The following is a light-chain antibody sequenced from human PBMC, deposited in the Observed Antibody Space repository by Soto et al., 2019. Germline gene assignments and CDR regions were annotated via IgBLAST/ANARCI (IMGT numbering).Light chain of an antibody. CDR3: QQTNTFPLT. CDR2: GAS. Sequence: DIQMTQSPTSVSASVGDRVTITCRASQDITRWLAWYQQKPGTDPKLLIYGASSLQSGVPSRFSGSGSETDFTLTISSLQPEDSATYYCQQTNTFPLTFGGGTKVDIK. J-gene: IGKJ4*01. CDR1: QDITRW. V-gene: IGKV1-12*01.